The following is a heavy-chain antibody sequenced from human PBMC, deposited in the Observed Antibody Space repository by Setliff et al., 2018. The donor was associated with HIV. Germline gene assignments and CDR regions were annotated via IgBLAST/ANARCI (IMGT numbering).Heavy chain of an antibody. CDR3: ARDRATYYDIVTGYYKRPGSEYFQN. CDR2: ISAYNGNT. Sequence: ASVNVSCKASGYTFTSYDISWLRQAPGQGLEWMGWISAYNGNTNYAQKLQGRVTMTTDTSTSTACMELRSLRSDDTAVYYCARDRATYYDIVTGYYKRPGSEYFQNWGQGSLVTVS. J-gene: IGHJ1*01. CDR1: GYTFTSYD. D-gene: IGHD3-9*01. V-gene: IGHV1-18*01.